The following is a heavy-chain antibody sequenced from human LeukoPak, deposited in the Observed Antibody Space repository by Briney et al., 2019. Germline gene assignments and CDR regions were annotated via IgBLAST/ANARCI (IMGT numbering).Heavy chain of an antibody. J-gene: IGHJ1*01. V-gene: IGHV3-11*04. CDR3: ARDEVGYYDSSGYFQH. CDR1: GFTFSDYY. CDR2: ISSSGSTI. D-gene: IGHD3-22*01. Sequence: PGGSLRLSCAASGFTFSDYYMSWIRQAPGKGLEWVSYISSSGSTIYYTDSVKGRFTISRDNAKNSLYLQMNSLRAEDTAVYYCARDEVGYYDSSGYFQHWGQGTLVTVSS.